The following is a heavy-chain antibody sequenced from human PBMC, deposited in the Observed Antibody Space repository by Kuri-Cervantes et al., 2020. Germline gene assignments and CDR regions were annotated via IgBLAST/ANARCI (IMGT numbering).Heavy chain of an antibody. CDR3: VRDGCSSTSCYYFSAFDI. CDR2: IYYSGST. D-gene: IGHD2-2*01. Sequence: LRLSCTVSGGSISSGGYYWSWIRQHPGKGLEWIGYIYYSGSTYYNPSLKSRVTISEDTSKNQFSLKLSSVTAADTAVYYCVRDGCSSTSCYYFSAFDIWGQGTMVTVSS. J-gene: IGHJ3*02. V-gene: IGHV4-31*03. CDR1: GGSISSGGYY.